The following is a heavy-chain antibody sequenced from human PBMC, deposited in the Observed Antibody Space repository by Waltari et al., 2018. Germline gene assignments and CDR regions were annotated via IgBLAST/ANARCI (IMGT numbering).Heavy chain of an antibody. J-gene: IGHJ5*02. CDR3: ARVGDILTGYFEFDP. Sequence: EVQLVESGGGLVQPGGSLRLSCAASGFTFSSYWMSWVRQAPGKGLEWVANIKQDGSEKYYVDSVKGRFTISRDNAKNSLYLQMNSLRAEDTAVYYCARVGDILTGYFEFDPWGQGTLVTVSS. V-gene: IGHV3-7*01. CDR2: IKQDGSEK. CDR1: GFTFSSYW. D-gene: IGHD3-9*01.